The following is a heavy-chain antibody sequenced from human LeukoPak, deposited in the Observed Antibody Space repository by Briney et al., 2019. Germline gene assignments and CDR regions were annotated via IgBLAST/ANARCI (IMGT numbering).Heavy chain of an antibody. J-gene: IGHJ4*02. CDR2: ISGSGSAM. V-gene: IGHV3-48*02. CDR1: GFTFSSYT. Sequence: GGSLRLSCAASGFTFSSYTMNWVREAPGKGPEWVPHISGSGSAMYYADSVKGRFTISRDNAKSSLYLQMNSLRDGDTALYYCTRDWSYSFDYWGQGTLVTVSS. CDR3: TRDWSYSFDY. D-gene: IGHD3-10*01.